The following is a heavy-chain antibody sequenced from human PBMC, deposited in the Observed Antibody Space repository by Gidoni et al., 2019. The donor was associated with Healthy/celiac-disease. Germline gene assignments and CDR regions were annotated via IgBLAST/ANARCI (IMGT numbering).Heavy chain of an antibody. J-gene: IGHJ6*02. CDR1: GFTFSSYG. CDR3: AKAGGDEYQLLYRDYYYYYGMDV. V-gene: IGHV3-30*18. D-gene: IGHD2-2*02. Sequence: QVQLVESGGGVVQPGRSLRLSCAASGFTFSSYGMHGVRQAPGKGLEWVAVISYDGSNKYYADSVKGRFTISRDNSKNTLYLQMNSLRAEDTAVYYCAKAGGDEYQLLYRDYYYYYGMDVWGQGTTVTVSS. CDR2: ISYDGSNK.